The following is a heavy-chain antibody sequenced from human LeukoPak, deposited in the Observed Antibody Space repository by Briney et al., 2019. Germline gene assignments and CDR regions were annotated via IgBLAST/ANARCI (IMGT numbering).Heavy chain of an antibody. V-gene: IGHV3-21*01. Sequence: GGSLRLSCAASGFTFSSYSMNWVRQAPGKGLEWVSSISSSSSYIYYADSVKGRFTISRDNAKNSLYLQINSLRAEDTAVYYCARLSTVDAFDIWGQGTMVTVSS. D-gene: IGHD4-17*01. J-gene: IGHJ3*02. CDR1: GFTFSSYS. CDR2: ISSSSSYI. CDR3: ARLSTVDAFDI.